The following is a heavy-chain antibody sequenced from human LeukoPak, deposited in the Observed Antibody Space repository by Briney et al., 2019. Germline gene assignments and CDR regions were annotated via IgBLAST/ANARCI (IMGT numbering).Heavy chain of an antibody. CDR1: GYTLTELS. J-gene: IGHJ3*02. CDR2: FDPEDGET. Sequence: GASVKVSCKVSGYTLTELSMHWVRQAPGKGLEWMGGFDPEDGETIYAQKFQGRVTMTEDTSTDTAYMELSSLTSEDTAVYYCATALVPAAIDAFDTWGQGTMVTVSS. D-gene: IGHD2-2*02. CDR3: ATALVPAAIDAFDT. V-gene: IGHV1-24*01.